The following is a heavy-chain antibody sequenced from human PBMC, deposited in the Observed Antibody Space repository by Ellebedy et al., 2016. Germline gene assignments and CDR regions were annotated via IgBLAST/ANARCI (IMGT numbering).Heavy chain of an antibody. Sequence: GESLKISXAASPFTFSSSGAHWVRQAPGKGLEWVALMSYDGNNKYYADSVKGRFTVSRDNSKRTLYLQMNSLRAEDTAAYYCTKGPAGGCVGTNFPPNRCYYYMDVWGKGTTVTVSS. J-gene: IGHJ6*03. CDR3: TKGPAGGCVGTNFPPNRCYYYMDV. CDR1: PFTFSSSG. CDR2: MSYDGNNK. D-gene: IGHD2-15*01. V-gene: IGHV3-30*18.